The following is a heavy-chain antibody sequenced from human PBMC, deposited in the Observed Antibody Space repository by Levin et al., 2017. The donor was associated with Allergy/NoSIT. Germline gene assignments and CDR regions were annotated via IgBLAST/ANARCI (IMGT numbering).Heavy chain of an antibody. J-gene: IGHJ4*02. CDR1: GGSFSGYY. V-gene: IGHV4-34*01. Sequence: SQTLSLTCAVYGGSFSGYYWSWIRQPPGKGLEWIGEINHSGSTNYNPSLKSRVTISVDTSKNQFSLKLSSVTAADTAVYYCARGPLGESTHFDYWGQGTLVTVSS. CDR2: INHSGST. CDR3: ARGPLGESTHFDY. D-gene: IGHD3-10*01.